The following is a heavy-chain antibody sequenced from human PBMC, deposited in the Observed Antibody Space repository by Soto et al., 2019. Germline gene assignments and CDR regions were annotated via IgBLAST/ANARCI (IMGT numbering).Heavy chain of an antibody. CDR1: GFTFSSYA. CDR2: LTGDGVVT. D-gene: IGHD4-17*01. J-gene: IGHJ4*02. CDR3: AKVSRQTTVNSFDS. Sequence: GGSLRLSCAASGFTFSSYAFGWVRQAPGKGLEWISTLTGDGVVTFYADSVKGRFTISRDNSKNTLYLQMNNLRADDTAVYYCAKVSRQTTVNSFDSWGQGTLVTVSS. V-gene: IGHV3-23*01.